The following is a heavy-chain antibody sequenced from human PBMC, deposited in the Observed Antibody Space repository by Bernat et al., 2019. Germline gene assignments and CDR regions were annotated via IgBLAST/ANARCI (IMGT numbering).Heavy chain of an antibody. CDR2: INPNSGGT. CDR1: GGTFSSYA. Sequence: QVQLVQSGAEVKKPGSSVKVSCKASGGTFSSYAISWVRQAPGQGLEWMGRINPNSGGTNYAQKFQGRVTMTRDTSISTAYMELSRLRSDDTAVYYCARDKSQHWGQGTLVTVSS. CDR3: ARDKSQH. J-gene: IGHJ1*01. V-gene: IGHV1-2*06.